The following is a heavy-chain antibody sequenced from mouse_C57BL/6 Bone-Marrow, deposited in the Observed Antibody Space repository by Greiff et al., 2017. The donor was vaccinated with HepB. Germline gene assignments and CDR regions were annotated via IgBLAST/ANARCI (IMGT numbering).Heavy chain of an antibody. D-gene: IGHD2-12*01. CDR3: ARKYCYDSYFDY. V-gene: IGHV5-17*01. CDR2: ISSGSSTI. CDR1: GFTFSDYG. Sequence: EVQGVESGGGLVKPGGSLKLSCAASGFTFSDYGMHWVRQGPEKGLEWVAYISSGSSTIYYADTVKGRFTISRDNATNTLFLQMTSLRSEDTAMYYCARKYCYDSYFDYWGQGTTLTVSS. J-gene: IGHJ2*01.